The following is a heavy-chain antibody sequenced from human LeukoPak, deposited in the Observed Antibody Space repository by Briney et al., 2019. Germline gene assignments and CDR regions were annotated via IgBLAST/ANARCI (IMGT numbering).Heavy chain of an antibody. J-gene: IGHJ4*02. D-gene: IGHD3-16*01. CDR2: IRSKAYGGTT. Sequence: GGSLRLSCAASGFTFSTYWMSWVRQAPGKGLEWVGFIRSKAYGGTTEYAASVKGRFTISRDDSKSIAYLQMNSLKTEDTAVYYCTRSGWGGFDYWGQGTLVTVSS. CDR3: TRSGWGGFDY. CDR1: GFTFSTYW. V-gene: IGHV3-49*04.